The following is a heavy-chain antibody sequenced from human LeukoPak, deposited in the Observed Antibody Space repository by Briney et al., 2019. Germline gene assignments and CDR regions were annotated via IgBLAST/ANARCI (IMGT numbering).Heavy chain of an antibody. V-gene: IGHV3-20*04. CDR2: INWNSGST. J-gene: IGHJ6*03. CDR3: ARYGGCGGGSCWGLYYYYYMDV. Sequence: PGGSLRLSCAASGFTFDDYGMSWVRQAPGKGLEWVSGINWNSGSTGYADSVKGRFTISRDNAKNSLYLQMNSLRAEDTALYYCARYGGCGGGSCWGLYYYYYMDVWGKGTTVTVSS. D-gene: IGHD2-15*01. CDR1: GFTFDDYG.